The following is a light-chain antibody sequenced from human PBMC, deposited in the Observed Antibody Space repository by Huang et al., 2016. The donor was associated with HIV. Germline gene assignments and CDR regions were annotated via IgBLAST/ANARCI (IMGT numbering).Light chain of an antibody. CDR3: QERIQWPRLT. V-gene: IGKV3-11*01. Sequence: EIVLTQSPATLSLSPVERATISCRASQNVTDSLAWYRQNPRQAPTLLIYRPANRATGTPARFSGSGSCTNFTLTISSLEPADFAIYYCQERIQWPRLTFGGGTKVEIK. CDR2: RPA. CDR1: QNVTDS. J-gene: IGKJ4*01.